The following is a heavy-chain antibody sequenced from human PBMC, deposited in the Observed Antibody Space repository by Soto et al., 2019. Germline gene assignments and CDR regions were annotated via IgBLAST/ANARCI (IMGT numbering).Heavy chain of an antibody. V-gene: IGHV3-30*18. Sequence: GGSLRLSCAASGFTFSSYGMHWVRQAPGKGLEWVAVISYDGSNKYYADSVKGRFTISRDNSKNTLYLQMNSLRAEDTAVYYCAKDLSRRIAAPPLDYYGMDVWGQGTTVTVSS. CDR2: ISYDGSNK. CDR1: GFTFSSYG. CDR3: AKDLSRRIAAPPLDYYGMDV. D-gene: IGHD6-6*01. J-gene: IGHJ6*02.